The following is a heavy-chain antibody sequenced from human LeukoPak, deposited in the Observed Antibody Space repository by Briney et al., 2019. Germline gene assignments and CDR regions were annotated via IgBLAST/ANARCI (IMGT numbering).Heavy chain of an antibody. V-gene: IGHV5-51*01. CDR3: ARHYSDHLDY. D-gene: IGHD4-17*01. Sequence: GESLKISCKCSGQSFTNYWIGWVRQLPGKGLEWLGIIYPGDSDTRYSPSFQGQVTISADKSISTTYLHWSSLRASDTAMYYCARHYSDHLDYWGQGILVTVSS. CDR1: GQSFTNYW. J-gene: IGHJ4*02. CDR2: IYPGDSDT.